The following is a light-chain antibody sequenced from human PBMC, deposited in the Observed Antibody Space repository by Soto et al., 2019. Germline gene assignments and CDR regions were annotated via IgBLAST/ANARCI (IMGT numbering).Light chain of an antibody. J-gene: IGKJ3*01. V-gene: IGKV3-20*01. CDR3: QQYGSSPFT. CDR2: GAS. Sequence: ATLSCRAIQSVSSSYLAWYQQKPGQAPRLLIYGASSRATGIPDRFSGSGSGTDFTLTISRLEPEDFAVYYCQQYGSSPFTFGPGTKVDIX. CDR1: QSVSSSY.